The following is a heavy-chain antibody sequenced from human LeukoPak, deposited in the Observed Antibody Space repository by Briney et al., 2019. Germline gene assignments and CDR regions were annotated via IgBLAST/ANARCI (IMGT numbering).Heavy chain of an antibody. CDR1: GFTFSSYE. D-gene: IGHD3-3*01. V-gene: IGHV3-48*03. CDR2: ISSSGSTI. CDR3: ARDWGSYYDFWSGYNYFDY. J-gene: IGHJ4*02. Sequence: GGSLRLSCAASGFTFSSYEMNWVRQAPGKGLEWVSYISSSGSTIYYADSVKGRFTISRDNAKNSLYLQMNSLRAEDTAVYYCARDWGSYYDFWSGYNYFDYWGQGTLVTVSS.